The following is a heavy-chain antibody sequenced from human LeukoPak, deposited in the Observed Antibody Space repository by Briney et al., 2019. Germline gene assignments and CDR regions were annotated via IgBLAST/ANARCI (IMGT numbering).Heavy chain of an antibody. CDR1: GFTFSSYW. CDR2: IKQDGSEK. V-gene: IGHV3-7*04. J-gene: IGHJ4*02. D-gene: IGHD3-3*01. Sequence: PGGSLRLSCAASGFTFSSYWMSWVRQAPGKGLEWVANIKQDGSEKYYVDSVRGRFTISRDNAKNSLYLQMNSLRAEDTAVYYCARVNDFWSGSLRAYYFDYWGQGTLVTVSS. CDR3: ARVNDFWSGSLRAYYFDY.